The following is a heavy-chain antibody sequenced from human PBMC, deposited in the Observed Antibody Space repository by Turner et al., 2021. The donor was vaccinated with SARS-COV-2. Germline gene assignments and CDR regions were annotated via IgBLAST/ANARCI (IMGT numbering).Heavy chain of an antibody. CDR1: GLSFSRNV. V-gene: IGHV3-23*01. Sequence: EVQLLESGGGLVQPGRSLRLSCAASGLSFSRNVMSWVRQAPGKGLEWVSAISGSGDNTYYADSVKGRFTISRDNSKNTLYLQMNSLRDDDTAVYYCAKDRNTYYYGSALDSWGQGTLVTVSS. D-gene: IGHD3-10*01. CDR2: ISGSGDNT. J-gene: IGHJ4*02. CDR3: AKDRNTYYYGSALDS.